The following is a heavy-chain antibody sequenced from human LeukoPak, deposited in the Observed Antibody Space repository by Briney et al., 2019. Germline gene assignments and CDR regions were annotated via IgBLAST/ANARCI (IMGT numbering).Heavy chain of an antibody. CDR2: IYYSGST. J-gene: IGHJ2*01. V-gene: IGHV4-59*01. Sequence: ASETLSLTCTVSGGSISSYYWSWIRQPPGKGLEWIGYIYYSGSTNYNPSLKSRVTISVDTSKNQFSLKLSSVTAADTAVYYCARGDTVTTGWYFDLWGRGTLVTVSS. CDR3: ARGDTVTTGWYFDL. CDR1: GGSISSYY. D-gene: IGHD4-17*01.